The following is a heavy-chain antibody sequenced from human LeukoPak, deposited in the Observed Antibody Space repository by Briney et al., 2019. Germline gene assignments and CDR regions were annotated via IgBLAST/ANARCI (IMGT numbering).Heavy chain of an antibody. CDR2: ISSSSSYI. V-gene: IGHV3-21*01. CDR1: GFTFSSYG. CDR3: VLYLLGPFDY. Sequence: PGGSLRLSCAASGFTFSSYGMHWVRQAPGKGLEWVSSISSSSSYIYYADSVKGRFTISRDNAKNSLYLQMNSLRAEDTAVYYCVLYLLGPFDYWGQGTLVTVSS. J-gene: IGHJ4*02. D-gene: IGHD1-26*01.